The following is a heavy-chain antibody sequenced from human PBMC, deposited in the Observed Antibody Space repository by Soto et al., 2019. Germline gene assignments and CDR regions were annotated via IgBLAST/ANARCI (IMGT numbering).Heavy chain of an antibody. Sequence: GGSLRLSCAASGFTFSSYGMHWVRQAPGKGLEWVAVISYDGSNKYYADSVKGRFTISRDNSKNTLYLQMNSLRAEDTAVYYCAKRRVVVIRYYGMDVWGQGTTVTVSS. D-gene: IGHD3-22*01. J-gene: IGHJ6*02. CDR2: ISYDGSNK. V-gene: IGHV3-30*18. CDR1: GFTFSSYG. CDR3: AKRRVVVIRYYGMDV.